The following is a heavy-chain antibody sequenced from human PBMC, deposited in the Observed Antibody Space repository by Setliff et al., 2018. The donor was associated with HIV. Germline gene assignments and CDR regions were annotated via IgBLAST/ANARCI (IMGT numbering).Heavy chain of an antibody. CDR1: GYTLTELS. J-gene: IGHJ6*02. CDR3: ASPIRSRENLYYYGMDV. V-gene: IGHV1-46*01. Sequence: GASVKVSCKVSGYTLTELSMHWVRQAPGKGLEWMGIINPSGGSTSYAQKFQGRVTMTRDTSTSTVYMELSSLRSEDTAVYYCASPIRSRENLYYYGMDVWGQGTTVTVSS. CDR2: INPSGGST. D-gene: IGHD2-2*01.